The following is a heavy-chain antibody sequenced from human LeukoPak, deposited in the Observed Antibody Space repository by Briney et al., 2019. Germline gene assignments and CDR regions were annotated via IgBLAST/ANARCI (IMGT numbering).Heavy chain of an antibody. CDR3: AKALSGSYYDY. D-gene: IGHD1-26*01. Sequence: GGSLRLSCAASGFTFDDYAMHWVRHAPGKGLEWVSGISWNSGSIGYADSVKGRFAISRDNAKNSLYLQMNSLRAEDTALYYCAKALSGSYYDYWGQGTLATVSS. CDR2: ISWNSGSI. V-gene: IGHV3-9*01. J-gene: IGHJ4*02. CDR1: GFTFDDYA.